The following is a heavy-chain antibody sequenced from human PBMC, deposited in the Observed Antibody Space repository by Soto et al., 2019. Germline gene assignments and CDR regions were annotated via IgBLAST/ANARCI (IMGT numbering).Heavy chain of an antibody. V-gene: IGHV1-2*02. D-gene: IGHD1-26*01. Sequence: ASVKVSCKASGYTFTGYYMHWVRQAPGQGLEWMGWINPNSGGTNYAQKFQGRVTMTRDTSISTAYMELSRLRSDDTAVYYCARDWRATYSTWMPDEEKWFDPWGQGTLVTVSS. CDR2: INPNSGGT. CDR3: ARDWRATYSTWMPDEEKWFDP. J-gene: IGHJ5*02. CDR1: GYTFTGYY.